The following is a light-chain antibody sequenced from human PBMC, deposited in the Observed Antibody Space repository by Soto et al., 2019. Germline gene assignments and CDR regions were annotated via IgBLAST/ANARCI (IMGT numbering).Light chain of an antibody. CDR3: GTWESNQGV. CDR1: RSNIGNTY. J-gene: IGLJ3*02. V-gene: IGLV1-51*01. CDR2: DNN. Sequence: QSVLTQPPSVSAAPGQNVTISCSGSRSNIGNTYVSWYQQVPGTAPRLLIYDNNKRPSWIPDRFTGSKSGTSATLAITGLQTGDEADYYCGTWESNQGVFGGGTKLTVL.